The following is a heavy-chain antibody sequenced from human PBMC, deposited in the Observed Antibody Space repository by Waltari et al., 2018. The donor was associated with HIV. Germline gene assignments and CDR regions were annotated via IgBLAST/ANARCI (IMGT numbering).Heavy chain of an antibody. Sequence: EVQLVESGGGLIQPGGSLRLACAASGFAVINNYMSWVRQAPGKGREWVSIIYSNATTDYANSVKGRFTIARDNSKNTQYLQMNGLRADDTAVYFCATVLVRTSWVITTAPFDYWGQGTLVTVSA. CDR2: IYSNATT. J-gene: IGHJ4*02. D-gene: IGHD3-22*01. V-gene: IGHV3-53*01. CDR3: ATVLVRTSWVITTAPFDY. CDR1: GFAVINNY.